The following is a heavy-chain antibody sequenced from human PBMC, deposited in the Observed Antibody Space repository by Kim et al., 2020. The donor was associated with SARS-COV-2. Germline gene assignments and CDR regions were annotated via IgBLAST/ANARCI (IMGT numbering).Heavy chain of an antibody. CDR1: DDSISPYS. Sequence: SETLSLTCSVSDDSISPYSWHWIRQPPGKGLEWIGHVDYLGSTSYNPSLKSRVTISLDTSRRKFSLKLRSMTAADTAVYYCARGIRLGFGELGRSTPHPLPPRFDPWGQGTLVTVSS. V-gene: IGHV4-59*01. CDR3: ARGIRLGFGELGRSTPHPLPPRFDP. CDR2: VDYLGST. D-gene: IGHD3-10*01. J-gene: IGHJ5*02.